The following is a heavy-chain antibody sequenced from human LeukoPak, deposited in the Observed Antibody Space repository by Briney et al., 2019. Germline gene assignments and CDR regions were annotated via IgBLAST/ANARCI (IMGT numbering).Heavy chain of an antibody. CDR2: IDTDGSTT. CDR3: ARDRSPGGGATHFDN. V-gene: IGHV3-74*01. CDR1: GFSFSSYW. D-gene: IGHD1-26*01. Sequence: PGGSLRVSCAASGFSFSSYWVHWVRQAPGKGLVWVSRIDTDGSTTRYADSVKGRFTISRDNAKNTVYLQMNTLRADDTGVYYCARDRSPGGGATHFDNWGQGTLVTVSS. J-gene: IGHJ4*02.